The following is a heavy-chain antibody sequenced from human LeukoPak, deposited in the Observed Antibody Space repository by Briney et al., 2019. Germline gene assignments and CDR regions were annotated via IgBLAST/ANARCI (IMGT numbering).Heavy chain of an antibody. D-gene: IGHD3-10*01. CDR3: ARDPSEHYSTDY. Sequence: PGGSLRLSCAASGFTFRSYAIHWVRQAPGKGLEWVAFISYDGTVKYYADSVKGRFTISRDNSKNMLSLQMNSLRGEDTALYYCARDPSEHYSTDYWGQGTLVTVSS. CDR2: ISYDGTVK. CDR1: GFTFRSYA. V-gene: IGHV3-30-3*01. J-gene: IGHJ4*02.